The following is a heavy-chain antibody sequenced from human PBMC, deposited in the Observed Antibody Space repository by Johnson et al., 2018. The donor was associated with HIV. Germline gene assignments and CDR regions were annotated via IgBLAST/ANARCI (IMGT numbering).Heavy chain of an antibody. V-gene: IGHV3-33*01. Sequence: VQLVESGGGVVQPGGSLRLSCAASGFTFSNYGMHWVRQAPGKGLEWVAVIWYDGSNKYYADSVKGRFTISRDNSKNTLYLQMNSLRAEDTAVYYCARETDYGPPNAFDIWDQGTMVTVSS. CDR3: ARETDYGPPNAFDI. CDR2: IWYDGSNK. CDR1: GFTFSNYG. J-gene: IGHJ3*02. D-gene: IGHD4-17*01.